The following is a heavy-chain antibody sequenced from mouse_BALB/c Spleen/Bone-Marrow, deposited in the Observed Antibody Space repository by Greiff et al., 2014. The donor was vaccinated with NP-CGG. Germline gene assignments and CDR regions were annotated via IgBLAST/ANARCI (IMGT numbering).Heavy chain of an antibody. V-gene: IGHV1-54*01. D-gene: IGHD1-2*01. J-gene: IGHJ4*01. Sequence: VQLQQSGAELVRPGTSVKVSCKASGYAFTNYLIEWVKQRPGQGLEWIGVINPGSGGTNYNEKFKGKATLTADKSSSIGYMQLSSLTSVDSAVYFCASSISAATAMDYWGQGTSVTVSS. CDR3: ASSISAATAMDY. CDR2: INPGSGGT. CDR1: GYAFTNYL.